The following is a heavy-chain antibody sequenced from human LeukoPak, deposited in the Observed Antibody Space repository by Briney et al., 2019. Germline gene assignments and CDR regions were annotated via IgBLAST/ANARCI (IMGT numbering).Heavy chain of an antibody. D-gene: IGHD3-10*01. J-gene: IGHJ6*02. Sequence: ASVTVSSKPSGDTFTIYAISGVRHAPGQGRGWRGWISAYKDNTNYTQKLQGRATMTTDTSTSTAYMELRSLSSDDPAVYYCARDSGYGSGHDYYYYYGMDVWGQGTTVTVSS. CDR1: GDTFTIYA. CDR2: ISAYKDNT. CDR3: ARDSGYGSGHDYYYYYGMDV. V-gene: IGHV1-18*01.